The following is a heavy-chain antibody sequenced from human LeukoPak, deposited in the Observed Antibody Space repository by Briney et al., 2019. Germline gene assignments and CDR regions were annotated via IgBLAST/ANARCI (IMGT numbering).Heavy chain of an antibody. CDR1: GFTFSRSP. CDR2: VSGNGGTT. CDR3: ARVRYFDWFIRPVDY. J-gene: IGHJ4*02. V-gene: IGHV3-64D*06. D-gene: IGHD3-9*01. Sequence: SLGSLRLSCSASGFTFSRSPMHWVRHAPGKGLEYVSAVSGNGGTTYYADSVKGRFTISRENSKNTLYLQMSSLRPEDTAVYYCARVRYFDWFIRPVDYWGQGTLVTVSS.